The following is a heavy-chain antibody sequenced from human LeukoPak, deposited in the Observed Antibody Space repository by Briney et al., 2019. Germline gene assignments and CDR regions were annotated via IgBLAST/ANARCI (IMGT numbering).Heavy chain of an antibody. Sequence: SETLSLTCTVSGYSISSGYYWSWIRQPPGKGLEWIGYIIYSGSTNYNPSLKSRVTISVDTSKNHFSLKLSSVTAADTAVYCCARGSSGWEYYFDYWGQGTLVTVSS. CDR2: IIYSGST. CDR1: GYSISSGYY. CDR3: ARGSSGWEYYFDY. D-gene: IGHD6-19*01. J-gene: IGHJ4*02. V-gene: IGHV4-61*03.